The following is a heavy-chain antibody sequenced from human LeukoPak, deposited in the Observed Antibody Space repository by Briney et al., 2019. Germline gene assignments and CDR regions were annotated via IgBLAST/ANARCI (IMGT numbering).Heavy chain of an antibody. CDR2: IYSGGST. D-gene: IGHD6-19*01. J-gene: IGHJ5*02. CDR3: AKGSGSGWYGWFAP. CDR1: GFTVSSNY. Sequence: GGSLRLSCAASGFTVSSNYMSWVRQAPGKGLEWVSVIYSGGSTYYADSVKGRFTISRDNSKNTFFLQMNTLRAADTAVYYCAKGSGSGWYGWFAPWGQGTLVTVSS. V-gene: IGHV3-53*01.